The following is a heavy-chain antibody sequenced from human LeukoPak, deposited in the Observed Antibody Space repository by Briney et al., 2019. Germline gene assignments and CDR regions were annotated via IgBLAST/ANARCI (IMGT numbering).Heavy chain of an antibody. CDR3: ARDRGIAVAGIEAADWFDP. CDR1: GGSVSSGSYY. V-gene: IGHV4-39*07. Sequence: SETLSLTCIVSGGSVSSGSYYWGWIRQPPGKGLEWIGSIYHSGSTYYNPSLKRRVTIAVDTSTSQFSLKLSSVTAADTAVYYCARDRGIAVAGIEAADWFDPWGQGTLVSVSS. D-gene: IGHD6-19*01. CDR2: IYHSGST. J-gene: IGHJ5*02.